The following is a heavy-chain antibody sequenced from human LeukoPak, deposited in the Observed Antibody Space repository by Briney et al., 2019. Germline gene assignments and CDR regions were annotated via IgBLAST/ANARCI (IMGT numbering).Heavy chain of an antibody. CDR1: GFTFSSYG. CDR3: AKRSAAAGTPDY. J-gene: IGHJ4*02. V-gene: IGHV3-30*02. Sequence: GGSLRLSCAASGFTFSSYGMHWVRQVPGRGLEWVAFIRYDGSNKYYADSVKGRFTISRDNSKNTLYLQMNSLRAEDTAVYYCAKRSAAAGTPDYWGQGTLVTVSS. D-gene: IGHD6-13*01. CDR2: IRYDGSNK.